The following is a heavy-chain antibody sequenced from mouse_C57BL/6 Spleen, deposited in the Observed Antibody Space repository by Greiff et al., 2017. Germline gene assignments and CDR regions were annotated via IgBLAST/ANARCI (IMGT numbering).Heavy chain of an antibody. CDR2: IWWDDDK. Sequence: QVTLKASGPGILQPSQTLSLTCSFSGFSLSTFGMGVGWIRQPSGKGLEWLAHIWWDDDKYYNPALKSRLTISKDTSKNQVFLKIANVDTADTATYYCARLYYGSSRYYFDYWGQGTTLTVSS. J-gene: IGHJ2*01. CDR1: GFSLSTFGMG. D-gene: IGHD1-1*01. CDR3: ARLYYGSSRYYFDY. V-gene: IGHV8-8*01.